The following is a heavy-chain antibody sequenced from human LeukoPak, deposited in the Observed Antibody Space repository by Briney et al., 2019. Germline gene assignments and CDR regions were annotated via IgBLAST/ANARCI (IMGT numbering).Heavy chain of an antibody. V-gene: IGHV4-39*01. CDR3: ARYYYDSSSYFRGRYFDF. CDR1: GGAITSYY. J-gene: IGHJ4*02. Sequence: SETLSLTCTVSGGAITSYYWSWIRQPPGKGLELIGSICHGGSTYYNPSLKSRVTISVDTSKNQFSLELSSVTAADTGVYYCARYYYDSSSYFRGRYFDFWGQGTLVTVSS. CDR2: ICHGGST. D-gene: IGHD3-22*01.